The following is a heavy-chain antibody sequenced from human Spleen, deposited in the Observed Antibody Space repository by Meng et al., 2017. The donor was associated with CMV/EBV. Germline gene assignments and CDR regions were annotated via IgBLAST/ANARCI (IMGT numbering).Heavy chain of an antibody. CDR2: ISYDGSNK. J-gene: IGHJ6*02. CDR1: GFTFSSYA. D-gene: IGHD3-3*01. V-gene: IGHV3-30-3*01. Sequence: GESLKISCAASGFTFSSYAMHWVRQAPGKGLEWVAVISYDGSNKYYADSVKGRFTISRDNSKNTLHLQMNSLRAEDTAVYYCAREFLEWSTNYYYYGMDVWGQGTTVTVSS. CDR3: AREFLEWSTNYYYYGMDV.